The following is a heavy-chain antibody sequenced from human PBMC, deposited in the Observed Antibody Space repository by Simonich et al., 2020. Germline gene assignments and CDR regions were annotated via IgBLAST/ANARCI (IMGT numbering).Heavy chain of an antibody. J-gene: IGHJ4*02. CDR2: IYYSGST. V-gene: IGHV4-59*01. D-gene: IGHD2-15*01. Sequence: QVQLQESGPGLVKPSETLSLTCTVSGGPISIYAWCLIRQPPGKGREWIGYIYYSGSTNYNPSIKSRVTISVDTSKNQFSLKLSSVTAADTAVYYCARGGLYFDYWGQGTLVTVSS. CDR1: GGPISIYA. CDR3: ARGGLYFDY.